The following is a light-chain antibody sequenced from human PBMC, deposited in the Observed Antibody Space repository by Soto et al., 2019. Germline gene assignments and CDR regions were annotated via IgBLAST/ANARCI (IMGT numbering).Light chain of an antibody. J-gene: IGLJ3*02. CDR2: NNN. Sequence: QSVLTQPPSVSGTPGQRVTISCSGSSSNIGSNTVNWYQQLPGTTPKLLIYNNNQRPSGVPDRISGSKSGTSASLAISGLQSEDEADYYCAARDDSLNAWVFGGGTKLTVL. CDR1: SSNIGSNT. V-gene: IGLV1-44*01. CDR3: AARDDSLNAWV.